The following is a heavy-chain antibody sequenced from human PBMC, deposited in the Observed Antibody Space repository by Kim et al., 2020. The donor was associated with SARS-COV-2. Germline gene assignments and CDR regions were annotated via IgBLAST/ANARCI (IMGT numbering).Heavy chain of an antibody. CDR1: GFTFSDYY. CDR2: ISSSSSYT. CDR3: ASAGVSGYDLHY. J-gene: IGHJ4*02. D-gene: IGHD5-12*01. Sequence: GGSLRLSCAASGFTFSDYYMSWIRQAPGKGLEWVSYISSSSSYTNYADSVKGRFTISRDNAKNSLYLQMNSLRAEDTAVYYCASAGVSGYDLHYWGQGTLVTVSS. V-gene: IGHV3-11*06.